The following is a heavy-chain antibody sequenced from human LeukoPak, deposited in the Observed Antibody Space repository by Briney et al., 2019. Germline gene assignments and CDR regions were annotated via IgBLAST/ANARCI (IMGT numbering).Heavy chain of an antibody. V-gene: IGHV3-30*18. CDR3: AKDQVLAPGYCSGGSCFPGYYYYGMDV. CDR2: ISYDGSNK. Sequence: GGSLRLSCAASGFTFSSYGMRWVRQAPGKGLEWVAVISYDGSNKYYADSVKGRFTISRDNSKNTLYLQMNSLRAEDTAVYYCAKDQVLAPGYCSGGSCFPGYYYYGMDVWGQGTTVTVSS. CDR1: GFTFSSYG. J-gene: IGHJ6*02. D-gene: IGHD2-15*01.